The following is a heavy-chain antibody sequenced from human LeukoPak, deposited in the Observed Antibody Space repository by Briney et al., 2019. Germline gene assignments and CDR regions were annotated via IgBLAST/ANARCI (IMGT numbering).Heavy chain of an antibody. CDR1: GGTFSSYA. CDR2: VIPIFGTA. V-gene: IGHV1-69*06. Sequence: SVKVSCKASGGTFSSYAISWVRQAPGQGLEWMGGVIPIFGTANYAQKFQGRVTITADKSTSTAYMELSSLRSEDTAVYYCARDLGGNDYGGSNDYWGQGTLVTVSS. J-gene: IGHJ4*02. CDR3: ARDLGGNDYGGSNDY. D-gene: IGHD4-23*01.